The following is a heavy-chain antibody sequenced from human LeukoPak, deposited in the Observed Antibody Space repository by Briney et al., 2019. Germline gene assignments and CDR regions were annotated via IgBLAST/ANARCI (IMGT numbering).Heavy chain of an antibody. D-gene: IGHD4-17*01. CDR1: GGSLSSYY. CDR3: ARRGATVTTGKSYFDY. CDR2: IYYSGSA. V-gene: IGHV4-59*08. Sequence: PSETLSLTCTVSGGSLSSYYWRWIRPPPGKGLEWIGYIYYSGSANYNPSLKSRVTISVDTSKNQFSLKLSSVTAADTAVYYCARRGATVTTGKSYFDYWGQGTLVTVSS. J-gene: IGHJ4*02.